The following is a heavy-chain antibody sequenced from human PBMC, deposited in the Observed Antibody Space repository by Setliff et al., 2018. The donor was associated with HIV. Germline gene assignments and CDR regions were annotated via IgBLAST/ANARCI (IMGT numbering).Heavy chain of an antibody. J-gene: IGHJ4*02. CDR2: IYYSGTT. CDR1: GGSISSHY. V-gene: IGHV4-59*11. D-gene: IGHD1-26*01. Sequence: PSATLSLTCTVSGGSISSHYWSWIRQPPGKGLEWIAYIYYSGTTSYNPSLKSRVTISVDTSKNQFSLKLSSVTAADTALYYCARLRSELGVFDYWVQGTLVTVSS. CDR3: ARLRSELGVFDY.